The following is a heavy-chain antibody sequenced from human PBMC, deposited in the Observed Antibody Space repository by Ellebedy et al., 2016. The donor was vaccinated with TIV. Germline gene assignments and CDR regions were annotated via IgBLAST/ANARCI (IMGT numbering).Heavy chain of an antibody. V-gene: IGHV3-7*01. CDR1: GFSFRSYW. CDR2: INQDATKT. CDR3: ATDGSYGDYLSPAHASVM. J-gene: IGHJ3*02. D-gene: IGHD4-17*01. Sequence: GESLKISCAASGFSFRSYWMTWVRQAPGKGLEWVANINQDATKTFYVDSVEGRFTISRDNAKNSLFLQMNSLRAEDTAVYYCATDGSYGDYLSPAHASVMWGQGTFVSVSS.